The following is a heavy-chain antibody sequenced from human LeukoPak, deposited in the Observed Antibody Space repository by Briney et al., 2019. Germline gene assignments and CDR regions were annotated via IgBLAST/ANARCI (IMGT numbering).Heavy chain of an antibody. V-gene: IGHV6-1*01. CDR3: ARGDSSWYYFDY. D-gene: IGHD6-13*01. Sequence: SQTLSLTCALSGDSVSSNSAAWNWLRQPPSRGLEWLGRTYYRSKWYNDYAVSVKSRITINPDTSKNQFSLQLNSVTPEDTAVYYCARGDSSWYYFDYWGQGTLVTVSS. CDR1: GDSVSSNSAA. J-gene: IGHJ4*02. CDR2: TYYRSKWYN.